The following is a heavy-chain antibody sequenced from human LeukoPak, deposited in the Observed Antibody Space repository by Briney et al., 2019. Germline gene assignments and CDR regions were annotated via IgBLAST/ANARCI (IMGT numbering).Heavy chain of an antibody. J-gene: IGHJ3*02. D-gene: IGHD2-15*01. V-gene: IGHV3-21*01. CDR3: ARGSTEDIVVVVAATASAFDI. Sequence: GGSLRLSCAASGFTFSSYSMHWVRQAPGKGLEWVSSISSSSSYIYYADSVKGRFTISRDNAKNSLYLQMNSLRAEDTAVYYCARGSTEDIVVVVAATASAFDIWGQGTMVTVSS. CDR2: ISSSSSYI. CDR1: GFTFSSYS.